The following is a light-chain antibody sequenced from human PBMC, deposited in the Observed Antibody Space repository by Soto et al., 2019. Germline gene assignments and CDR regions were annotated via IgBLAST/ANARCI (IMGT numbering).Light chain of an antibody. J-gene: IGKJ1*01. Sequence: EVLVTQSPATLSVCPGERVTLSCRASQSVSTDLAWYQQKPGQAPRLLIYGASIRAIGVPDRFSGGGSGTDFSLTISSLQSEDSAVYYCQQYFRWPPWTFGQGTKVDIK. V-gene: IGKV3-15*01. CDR1: QSVSTD. CDR3: QQYFRWPPWT. CDR2: GAS.